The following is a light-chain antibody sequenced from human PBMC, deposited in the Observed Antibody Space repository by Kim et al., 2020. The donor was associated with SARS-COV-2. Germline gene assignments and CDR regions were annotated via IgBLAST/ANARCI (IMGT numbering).Light chain of an antibody. V-gene: IGKV3-15*01. J-gene: IGKJ2*01. Sequence: EIVMTQSPSTLSVSPGERATLSCRASQSVSSNLAWYQQRPGQAPRLLIFSASTRPTDIPARFSGSGYGTEFTLTITSLQSGDFAVYFCQQYDEWPHTFGHGTKVDIK. CDR3: QQYDEWPHT. CDR2: SAS. CDR1: QSVSSN.